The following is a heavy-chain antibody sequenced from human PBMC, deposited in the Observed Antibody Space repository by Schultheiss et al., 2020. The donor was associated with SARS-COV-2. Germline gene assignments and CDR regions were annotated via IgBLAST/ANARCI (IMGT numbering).Heavy chain of an antibody. CDR1: GFTFSDYY. D-gene: IGHD3-16*02. J-gene: IGHJ6*02. CDR2: ISHDGGKK. Sequence: GGSLRLSCAASGFTFSDYYVSWIRQAPGKKLEWVAVISHDGGKKYYADSVKGRFTISRDNAKNTLYLQMDSLRAEDTAVYSCARDAPYFGGVIVMMDYNGLDVWGQGTTVTVSS. V-gene: IGHV3-30*03. CDR3: ARDAPYFGGVIVMMDYNGLDV.